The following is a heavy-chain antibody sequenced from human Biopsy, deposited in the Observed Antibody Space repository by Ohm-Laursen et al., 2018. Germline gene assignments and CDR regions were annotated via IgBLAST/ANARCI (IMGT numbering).Heavy chain of an antibody. CDR2: FAPESGKI. D-gene: IGHD1-1*01. V-gene: IGHV1-24*01. CDR1: GSTLTDIS. J-gene: IGHJ4*02. CDR3: AADINAWNVNY. Sequence: SVKASCKVSGSTLTDISMHWARQAPGHGLGWMGGFAPESGKIVYSQKFQGRVTMTEDTSTGTAYMEVWRLGTNDTGVYYCAADINAWNVNYWGQGTQVIVSS.